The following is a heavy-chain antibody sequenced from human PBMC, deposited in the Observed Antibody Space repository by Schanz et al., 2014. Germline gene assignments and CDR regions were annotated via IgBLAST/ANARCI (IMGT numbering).Heavy chain of an antibody. V-gene: IGHV1-46*01. CDR3: AKSLESCPGGRCSRGYFDY. J-gene: IGHJ4*02. D-gene: IGHD2-8*02. CDR1: GYTFTSYY. CDR2: INPSGGST. Sequence: QVQLVQSGAEVKKPGASVKVSCKASGYTFTSYYMHWVRQAPGQGLEWMGIINPSGGSTSYAQKFQGRFTMTRDTSTSTVYMELSSLRSEDTAVYYCAKSLESCPGGRCSRGYFDYWGQGTPVTVSS.